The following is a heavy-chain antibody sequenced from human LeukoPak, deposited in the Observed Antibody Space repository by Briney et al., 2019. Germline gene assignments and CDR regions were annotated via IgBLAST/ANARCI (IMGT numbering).Heavy chain of an antibody. CDR3: AKDGLYYDGSAHVYYFDY. CDR1: GFTFSGYA. Sequence: PGGSLRLSCAASGFTFSGYAMTWVRQAPGKGLEWVSSITGSGDYTYYIDSVKGRFTISRDNSKNILYLQMNSLGGEDTALYYCAKDGLYYDGSAHVYYFDYWGQGTLVAVSS. V-gene: IGHV3-23*01. CDR2: ITGSGDYT. J-gene: IGHJ4*02. D-gene: IGHD3-22*01.